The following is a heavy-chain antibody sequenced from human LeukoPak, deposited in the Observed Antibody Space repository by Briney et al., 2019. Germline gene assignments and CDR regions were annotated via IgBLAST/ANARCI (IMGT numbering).Heavy chain of an antibody. D-gene: IGHD1-1*01. J-gene: IGHJ4*02. CDR3: AKATGTLGN. CDR1: GFTFSSYA. Sequence: GGSLRLSCAASGFTFSSYAMSWVRQAPGKGLEWVSTISNSDDNTYYADSVKGRFTISRDNSKNTLYLQMNSLTAEDTAIYYCAKATGTLGNWGQGTLVTVSA. V-gene: IGHV3-23*01. CDR2: ISNSDDNT.